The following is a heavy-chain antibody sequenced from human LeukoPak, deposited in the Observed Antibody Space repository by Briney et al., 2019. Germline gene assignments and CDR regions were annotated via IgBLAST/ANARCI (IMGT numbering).Heavy chain of an antibody. V-gene: IGHV4-34*01. CDR1: GGSFSDYY. CDR2: FNRSRCT. CDR3: ARGLGLRLNDYYDSSTNCFDP. D-gene: IGHD3-22*01. J-gene: IGHJ5*02. Sequence: PSETLSLTCAVYGGSFSDYYWSWIRQPPGKGLEWIAGFNRSRCTNYSPSIKSRVTISVDTSINQSSLKLSSVTAAHTAVYYCARGLGLRLNDYYDSSTNCFDPWGHGTLVTASS.